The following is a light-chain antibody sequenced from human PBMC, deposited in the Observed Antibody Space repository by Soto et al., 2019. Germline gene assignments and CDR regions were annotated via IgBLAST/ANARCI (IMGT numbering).Light chain of an antibody. Sequence: QSVLTQPPSASGSPGQSVTISCTGTSSDVGRYKYVSWYQQYPGKAPKVMIYEVNKRPSGVPDRFSGSKSSNTASLTVSGLQTEDEAHYYCSSFAGSSKLVFGGGTKLTVL. V-gene: IGLV2-8*01. CDR3: SSFAGSSKLV. CDR2: EVN. CDR1: SSDVGRYKY. J-gene: IGLJ3*02.